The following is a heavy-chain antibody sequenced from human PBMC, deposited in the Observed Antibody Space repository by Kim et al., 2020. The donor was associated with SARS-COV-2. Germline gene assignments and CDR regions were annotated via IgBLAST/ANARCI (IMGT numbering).Heavy chain of an antibody. D-gene: IGHD6-13*01. Sequence: DTVKGRFTISRDNSKNTLYLQMNSLRAEETAVYYCARDLRAAAGGYGMDVWGQGTTVTVSS. J-gene: IGHJ6*02. V-gene: IGHV3-30*07. CDR3: ARDLRAAAGGYGMDV.